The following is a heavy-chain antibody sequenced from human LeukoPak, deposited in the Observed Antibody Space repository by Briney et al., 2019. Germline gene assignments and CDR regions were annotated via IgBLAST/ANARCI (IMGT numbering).Heavy chain of an antibody. J-gene: IGHJ4*02. Sequence: GGSLRLSCAASGFTFSSNYMSWVRQAPGKGLEWVSVIYSGGSTYYADSVKGRFTISRDNSKNTLYLQMNSLRAEDTAVYYCARDPSSGYYYYFDYWGQGTLVTVSS. CDR2: IYSGGST. D-gene: IGHD3-22*01. CDR1: GFTFSSNY. V-gene: IGHV3-53*01. CDR3: ARDPSSGYYYYFDY.